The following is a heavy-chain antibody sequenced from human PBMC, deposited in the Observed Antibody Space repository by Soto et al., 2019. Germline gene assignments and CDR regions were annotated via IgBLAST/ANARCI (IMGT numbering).Heavy chain of an antibody. CDR3: ARGEYSSSLSDYYYYYGMDV. CDR2: IYYSGST. D-gene: IGHD6-6*01. J-gene: IGHJ6*02. Sequence: QVQLQESGPGLVKPSQTLSLTCTVSGGSISSGGYYWSWISQHPGKGLEWIGYIYYSGSTYYNPSLKSRVTISVDTSKNQFSLKLSSVTAADTAVYYCARGEYSSSLSDYYYYYGMDVWGQGTTVTVSS. V-gene: IGHV4-31*03. CDR1: GGSISSGGYY.